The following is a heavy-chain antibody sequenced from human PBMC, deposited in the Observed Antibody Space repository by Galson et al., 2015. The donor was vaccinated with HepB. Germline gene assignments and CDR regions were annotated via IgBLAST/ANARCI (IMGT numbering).Heavy chain of an antibody. CDR3: ASGSRVVVAATLDY. V-gene: IGHV3-30*04. J-gene: IGHJ4*02. Sequence: SLRLSCAASGFTFSSYAMHWVRQAPGKGLEWVAVISYDGSNKYYADSVKGRFTISRDNSKNTLYLQMNSLRAEDTAVYYCASGSRVVVAATLDYWGQGTLVTVSS. CDR1: GFTFSSYA. CDR2: ISYDGSNK. D-gene: IGHD2-15*01.